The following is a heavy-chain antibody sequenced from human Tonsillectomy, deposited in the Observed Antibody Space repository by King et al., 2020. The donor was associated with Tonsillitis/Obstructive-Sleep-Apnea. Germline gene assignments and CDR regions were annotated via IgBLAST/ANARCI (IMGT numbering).Heavy chain of an antibody. CDR1: GFTFDDYA. J-gene: IGHJ6*02. Sequence: EVQLVESGGGLVQPGRSLRLSCAASGFTFDDYAMHWVRQAPGKGLEWVSGISWNSGSIGYADSVKGRFTISRDNAKNSLYLQMNSLRAEDTALYYCAKVAAGGGILTSYGMDVWGQGTTVTVSS. V-gene: IGHV3-9*01. CDR2: ISWNSGSI. CDR3: AKVAAGGGILTSYGMDV. D-gene: IGHD3-9*01.